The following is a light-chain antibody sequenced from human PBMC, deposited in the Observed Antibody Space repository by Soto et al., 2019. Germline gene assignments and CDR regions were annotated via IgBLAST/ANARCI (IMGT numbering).Light chain of an antibody. CDR2: DAN. Sequence: QSALTQPRSVSGSPGQSVTISCTGTTGDVGAYNFVSWYQLHPGKAPKLMIYDANKRPSGVPDRFSASKSGNTASLTISGLQAEDEADYYCCSYAGSFTWEFGGGTKLTVL. V-gene: IGLV2-11*01. J-gene: IGLJ3*02. CDR1: TGDVGAYNF. CDR3: CSYAGSFTWE.